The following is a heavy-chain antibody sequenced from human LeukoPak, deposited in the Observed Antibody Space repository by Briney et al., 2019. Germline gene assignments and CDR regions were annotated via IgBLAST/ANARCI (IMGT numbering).Heavy chain of an antibody. CDR2: IKKDGSEK. CDR1: GFTFSNYW. J-gene: IGHJ3*01. Sequence: GGSLRLSCAASGFTFSNYWMSWVRQAPGKGLEWVVNIKKDGSEKDYVDSVKGRFTISRDNAKNSLYLHMNSLRAEDTAVHYCARDGGYCSGSSCFGDAFDVWGQGTRVTVSS. CDR3: ARDGGYCSGSSCFGDAFDV. V-gene: IGHV3-7*01. D-gene: IGHD2-15*01.